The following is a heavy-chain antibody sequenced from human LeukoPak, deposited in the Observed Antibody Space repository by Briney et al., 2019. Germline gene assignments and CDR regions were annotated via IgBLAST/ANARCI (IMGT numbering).Heavy chain of an antibody. CDR3: AREGAGGYCSGGSCYSGWFDP. D-gene: IGHD2-15*01. CDR2: IYYSGST. CDR1: GGSISSYY. V-gene: IGHV4-59*12. Sequence: SETLSLTCTVSGGSISSYYWSWIRQPPGKGLEWIGYIYYSGSTNYNPSLKSRVTMSVDTSKNQFSLKLSSVTAADTAVYYCAREGAGGYCSGGSCYSGWFDPWGQGTLVTVSS. J-gene: IGHJ5*02.